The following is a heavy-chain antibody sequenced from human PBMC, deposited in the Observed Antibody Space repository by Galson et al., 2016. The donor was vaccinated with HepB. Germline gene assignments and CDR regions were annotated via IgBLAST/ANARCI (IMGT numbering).Heavy chain of an antibody. CDR3: ARQYNYENSGFHQYFLH. J-gene: IGHJ1*01. Sequence: SLRLSCAASGFTFSGYSMRWVRQAPGKGLEWVSYISSNSYTTNYADSLKGRFIISRDTAKNSLYLQMDSLRDEDTAMYYCARQYNYENSGFHQYFLHWGQGTLVTASS. D-gene: IGHD3-22*01. V-gene: IGHV3-48*02. CDR2: ISSNSYTT. CDR1: GFTFSGYS.